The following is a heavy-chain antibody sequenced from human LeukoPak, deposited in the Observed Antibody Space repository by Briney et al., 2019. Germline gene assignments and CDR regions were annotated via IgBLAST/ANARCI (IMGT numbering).Heavy chain of an antibody. CDR2: ISYSGRT. Sequence: SGTLSLTCTVSGGSISSSNWWTWVRQSPGKGLEWIGEISYSGRTNYKTSLMSRLTISVDTSKNQFYLNLNSVTAADTAVYFCARDEYDFGQRGLDSWGPGTLVTVSS. CDR1: GGSISSSNW. CDR3: ARDEYDFGQRGLDS. J-gene: IGHJ4*02. V-gene: IGHV4-4*02. D-gene: IGHD2/OR15-2a*01.